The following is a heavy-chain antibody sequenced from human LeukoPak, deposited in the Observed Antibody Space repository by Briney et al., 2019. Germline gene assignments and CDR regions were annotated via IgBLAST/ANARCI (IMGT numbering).Heavy chain of an antibody. V-gene: IGHV1-8*01. J-gene: IGHJ4*02. CDR3: FIAVAGRYFDY. CDR2: MNPNSGNT. D-gene: IGHD6-19*01. Sequence: ASVKVSCKASGYTFTSYDINWVRQATGQRLEWMGWMNPNSGNTGYAQKFQGRVTMTRNTSISTAYMELSSLRSEDTAVYYCFIAVAGRYFDYWGQGTLVTVSS. CDR1: GYTFTSYD.